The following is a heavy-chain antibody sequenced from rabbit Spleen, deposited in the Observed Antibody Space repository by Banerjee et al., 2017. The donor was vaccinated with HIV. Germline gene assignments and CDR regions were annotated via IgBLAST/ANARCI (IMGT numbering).Heavy chain of an antibody. CDR3: ARDLVTVIGWNFNL. J-gene: IGHJ4*01. V-gene: IGHV1S45*01. D-gene: IGHD5-1*01. Sequence: QEHLKESGGGLVQPGGSLKLSCKASGFTLSSYYMSWVRQAPGKGLEWIACINIVTGKDVYATWAKGRFIMSRTSSTTVTLQMTSLTAADTATYICARDLVTVIGWNFNLWGQGTLVTVS. CDR1: GFTLSSYYM. CDR2: INIVTGKD.